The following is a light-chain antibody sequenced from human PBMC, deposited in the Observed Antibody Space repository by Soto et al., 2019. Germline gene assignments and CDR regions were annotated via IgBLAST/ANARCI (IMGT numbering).Light chain of an antibody. CDR1: SSDVGGYNY. Sequence: QSALTQPASVSGSPGQSITISCTGTSSDVGGYNYVSWYQQHPGKPPKLMIYEVTNRPPGVSNRFSGSRSGNTASLTISGLQAEDEAYYYCSAYTTSNTWVFGGGTKLTVL. J-gene: IGLJ3*02. CDR3: SAYTTSNTWV. V-gene: IGLV2-14*01. CDR2: EVT.